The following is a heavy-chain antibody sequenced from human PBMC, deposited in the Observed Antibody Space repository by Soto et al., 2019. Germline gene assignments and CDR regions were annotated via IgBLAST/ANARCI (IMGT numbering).Heavy chain of an antibody. CDR3: ARDRDYGDYVERDYYYYGMDV. Sequence: GGSLRLSCAASGFTFSSYSMNWVRQAPGKGLEWVSSISSSSTYIYYADSVKGRFTTSRDNAENSLYLQMNSLRAEDTAVYYCARDRDYGDYVERDYYYYGMDVWGQGTTVTVSS. V-gene: IGHV3-21*01. CDR2: ISSSSTYI. CDR1: GFTFSSYS. D-gene: IGHD4-17*01. J-gene: IGHJ6*02.